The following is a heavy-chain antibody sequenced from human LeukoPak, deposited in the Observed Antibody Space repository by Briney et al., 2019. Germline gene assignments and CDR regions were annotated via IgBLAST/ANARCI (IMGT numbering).Heavy chain of an antibody. CDR1: GFTFSSYE. V-gene: IGHV3-23*01. CDR3: AKDIQLSC. Sequence: GGSLRLSCAASGFTFSSYEMNWVRQAPGKGLEWVSLISASGGNTYYADSVKGRFTVSRDSSKNTLHLQMNSLRAEDTAVYYCAKDIQLSCWGQGTLVTVSS. J-gene: IGHJ4*02. D-gene: IGHD1-26*01. CDR2: ISASGGNT.